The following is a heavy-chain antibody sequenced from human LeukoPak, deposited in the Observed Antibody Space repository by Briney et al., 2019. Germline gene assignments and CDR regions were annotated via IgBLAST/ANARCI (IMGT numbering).Heavy chain of an antibody. CDR1: GYTFTGYY. D-gene: IGHD5-12*01. CDR3: AREDIVAPDPIDY. J-gene: IGHJ4*02. CDR2: INPNSGGT. V-gene: IGHV1-2*02. Sequence: GASVKVSCKASGYTFTGYYMHWVRQAPGQGLEWMGWINPNSGGTNYAQKFQGRVTMTMDTSISTGYMEVRRLRSDDTAVYYCAREDIVAPDPIDYWGQGTLVTVSS.